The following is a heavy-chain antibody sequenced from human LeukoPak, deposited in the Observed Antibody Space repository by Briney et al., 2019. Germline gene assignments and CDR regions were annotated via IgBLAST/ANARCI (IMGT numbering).Heavy chain of an antibody. Sequence: GGSLRLSCAASGFTFSGYSMNWVRQAPGKGLEWVSSISSSSSYIYYADSVKGRFTISRVNAKNSLYLQMNSLRAEDTAVYYCARGNSRPLDYWGQGTLVTVSS. CDR3: ARGNSRPLDY. V-gene: IGHV3-21*01. D-gene: IGHD6-13*01. J-gene: IGHJ4*02. CDR2: ISSSSSYI. CDR1: GFTFSGYS.